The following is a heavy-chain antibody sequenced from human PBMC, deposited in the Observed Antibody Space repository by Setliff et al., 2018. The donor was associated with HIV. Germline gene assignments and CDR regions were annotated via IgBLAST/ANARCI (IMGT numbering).Heavy chain of an antibody. CDR2: IYAGGST. D-gene: IGHD3-10*01. J-gene: IGHJ4*02. CDR1: GLTDTYNY. CDR3: SKEKFTFTVVRGVIDS. Sequence: PGGSLRLSCAASGLTDTYNYMSWVRQAPGKGLEWVSVIYAGGSTYYADSVKGQFTISRDKSKNTLYLQMNSLRAEDTAFYYCSKEKFTFTVVRGVIDSWGQGTLVTVSS. V-gene: IGHV3-53*01.